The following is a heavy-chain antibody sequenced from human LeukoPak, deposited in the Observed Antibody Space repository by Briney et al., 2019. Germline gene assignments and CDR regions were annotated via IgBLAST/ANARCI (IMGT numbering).Heavy chain of an antibody. Sequence: PGRSLRLSCAASGFTFDDYAMHWVRQAPGKGLEWVSGISWNSGSIGYADSVKGRFTISRDNAKNSLYLQMNSLRAEDTALYYCAKGNYYDSSGYYHEADAFDIWGQGTMVTVSS. CDR1: GFTFDDYA. J-gene: IGHJ3*02. V-gene: IGHV3-9*01. D-gene: IGHD3-22*01. CDR2: ISWNSGSI. CDR3: AKGNYYDSSGYYHEADAFDI.